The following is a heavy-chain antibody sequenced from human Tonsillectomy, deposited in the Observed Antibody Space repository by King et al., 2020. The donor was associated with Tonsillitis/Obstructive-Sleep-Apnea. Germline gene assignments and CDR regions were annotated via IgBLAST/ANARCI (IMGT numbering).Heavy chain of an antibody. V-gene: IGHV4-34*01. J-gene: IGHJ3*02. Sequence: VQLQQWGAGLLKPSETLSLTCAVYGGSFSGYYWSWIRQPPGKGLEWIGEINHSGSTNYNPSLKSRVTISVDTSKNQFSLKLSSVTAADTAVNYCAIDQIVVVPAAMDAFDIWGQGTMVTVSS. D-gene: IGHD2-2*01. CDR1: GGSFSGYY. CDR2: INHSGST. CDR3: AIDQIVVVPAAMDAFDI.